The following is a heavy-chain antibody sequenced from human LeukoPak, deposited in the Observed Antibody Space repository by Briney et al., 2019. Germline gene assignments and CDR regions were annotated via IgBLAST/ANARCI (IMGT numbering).Heavy chain of an antibody. J-gene: IGHJ4*02. CDR3: ARGVDRVADSDC. CDR1: GFTFSSYE. CDR2: ISSSGSTI. V-gene: IGHV3-48*03. Sequence: GGSLRLSCAASGFTFSSYEMNWVRQAPGKGLEWVSYISSSGSTIYYADSVKGRFTISRDNAKNSLYLQMNSLRAEDTAVYYCARGVDRVADSDCWGQGNLVTVSS. D-gene: IGHD5-12*01.